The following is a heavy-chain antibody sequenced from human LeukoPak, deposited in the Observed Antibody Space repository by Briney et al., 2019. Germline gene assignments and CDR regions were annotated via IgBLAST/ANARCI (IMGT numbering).Heavy chain of an antibody. Sequence: GGSLRLSCAASGFTFSSYWMSWVRQAPGKGLEWVANIKQDGSDKYYVDSVKGRFTISRDNAKNSLYLQMSSLRAEDTAVYYCARDNPQGYFDYWGQGTLVTVSS. D-gene: IGHD1-14*01. V-gene: IGHV3-7*05. CDR3: ARDNPQGYFDY. J-gene: IGHJ4*02. CDR1: GFTFSSYW. CDR2: IKQDGSDK.